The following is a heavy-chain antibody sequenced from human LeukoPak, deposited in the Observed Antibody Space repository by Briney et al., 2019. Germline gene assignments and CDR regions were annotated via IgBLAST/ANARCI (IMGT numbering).Heavy chain of an antibody. Sequence: GVSLRLSCAASGFTFSRYDMHWVRQSTGKGLEWVSAIGTAGDTFYLGSVKGRFTISRENVKNSLYLQMNSLGVGDTAVYYCARSVPGGSDWMGSIEYWGQGTLVTVPS. CDR3: ARSVPGGSDWMGSIEY. CDR2: IGTAGDT. CDR1: GFTFSRYD. J-gene: IGHJ4*02. D-gene: IGHD6-19*01. V-gene: IGHV3-13*01.